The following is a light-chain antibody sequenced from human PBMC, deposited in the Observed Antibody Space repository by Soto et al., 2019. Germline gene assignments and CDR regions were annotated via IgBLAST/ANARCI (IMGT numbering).Light chain of an antibody. V-gene: IGKV1-33*01. Sequence: DIQMTQSPSSLSASVGDRVTITCRASQSITYLNWYQQKPGKAPKLLIYDASSLESGVPSRFSGSGYGTDFTLTITSLQPGDIATYYCQHCHDMPLTFGGGTKVDIK. J-gene: IGKJ4*01. CDR3: QHCHDMPLT. CDR2: DAS. CDR1: QSITY.